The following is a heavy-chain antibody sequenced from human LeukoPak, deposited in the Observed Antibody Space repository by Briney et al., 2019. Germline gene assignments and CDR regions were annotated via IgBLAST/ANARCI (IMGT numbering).Heavy chain of an antibody. CDR2: ISSTGCTT. Sequence: GGSLRLSCSASGFTFTSFAMHWVRQAPGKGLECVSSISSTGCTTYYADSVEGRFSISRDNSKNTLYLQMSSLRPEDTAVYFCVKGYSSNYYSSLDPWGQGTLVTVSS. V-gene: IGHV3-64D*09. CDR3: VKGYSSNYYSSLDP. CDR1: GFTFTSFA. J-gene: IGHJ5*02. D-gene: IGHD3-22*01.